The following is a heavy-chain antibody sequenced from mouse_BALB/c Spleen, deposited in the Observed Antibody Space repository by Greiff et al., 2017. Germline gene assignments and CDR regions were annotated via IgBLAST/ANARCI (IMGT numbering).Heavy chain of an antibody. CDR2: ISSGSSTI. CDR3: ARGGVRGAFDY. Sequence: DVMLVESGGGLVQPGGSRKLSCAASGFTFSSFGMHWVRQAPEKGLEWVAYISSGSSTIYYADTVKGRFTISRDNPKNTLFLQMTSLRSEDTAMYYCARGGVRGAFDYWGQGTTLTVSS. V-gene: IGHV5-17*02. J-gene: IGHJ2*01. CDR1: GFTFSSFG. D-gene: IGHD2-14*01.